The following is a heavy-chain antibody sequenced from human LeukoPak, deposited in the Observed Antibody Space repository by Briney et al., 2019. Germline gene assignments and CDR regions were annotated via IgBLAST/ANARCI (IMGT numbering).Heavy chain of an antibody. CDR2: ISGTGSYK. CDR3: ARGTHCSSTSCSVY. V-gene: IGHV3-21*04. CDR1: GFTFSRYS. Sequence: PGGSLRLSCAASGFTFSRYSMNWVRQAPGKGLEWVSSISGTGSYKYYADSVKGRFTISRDNSKNTLDLQMNSLRAEDTAVYYCARGTHCSSTSCSVYWGQGTLVTVSS. D-gene: IGHD2-2*01. J-gene: IGHJ4*02.